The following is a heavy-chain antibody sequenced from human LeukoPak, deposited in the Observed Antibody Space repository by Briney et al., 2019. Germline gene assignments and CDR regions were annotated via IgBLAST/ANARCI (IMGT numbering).Heavy chain of an antibody. D-gene: IGHD6-19*01. CDR2: IYHSGST. CDR1: GGSFSGYY. Sequence: SETLSLTCAVYGGSFSGYYWSWIRQPPGKGLEWIGYIYHSGSTNYNPSLKSRVTISVDTSKNQFSLKLSSVTAADTAVYYCAREHSSGWYGYWGQGTLVTVSS. CDR3: AREHSSGWYGY. V-gene: IGHV4-34*11. J-gene: IGHJ4*02.